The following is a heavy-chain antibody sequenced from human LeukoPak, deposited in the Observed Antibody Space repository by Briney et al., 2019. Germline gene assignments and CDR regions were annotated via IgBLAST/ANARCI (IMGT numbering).Heavy chain of an antibody. CDR2: ISSSSSYI. V-gene: IGHV3-21*01. J-gene: IGHJ5*02. CDR3: ARDRRGNLNA. CDR1: GFTFSSYS. D-gene: IGHD1-14*01. Sequence: GGSLRLPCAASGFTFSSYSMNWVRQAPGKGLEWVSSISSSSSYIYYADSVKGRFTISRDNAKNSLYLQMNSLRAEDTAVYYCARDRRGNLNAWGQGTLVTVSS.